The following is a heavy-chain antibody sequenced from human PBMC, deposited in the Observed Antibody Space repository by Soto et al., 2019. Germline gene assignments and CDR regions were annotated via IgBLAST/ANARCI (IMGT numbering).Heavy chain of an antibody. CDR2: ISGIGGST. Sequence: TGGSLRLSCAASGFTFTDYALSWVRQAPGKGLEWVATISGIGGSTYLADSVKGRLSISRDNSKNTVSLLMNSLRAEDTAVYFCGRGSSGYITSWYYFDYWGRGTLVTVYS. V-gene: IGHV3-23*01. CDR3: GRGSSGYITSWYYFDY. CDR1: GFTFTDYA. D-gene: IGHD2-2*01. J-gene: IGHJ4*02.